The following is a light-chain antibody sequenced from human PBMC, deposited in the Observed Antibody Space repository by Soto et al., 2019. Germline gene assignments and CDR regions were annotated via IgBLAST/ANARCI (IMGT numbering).Light chain of an antibody. J-gene: IGLJ2*01. CDR2: DVS. Sequence: QSVLTQPASVSGSPGQSITISCTGSSSDVGGYDFVSWYQQHPGRAPKLMIYDVSKRPSGVSNRFSGSKSGNTASLTIPGLQADDEADYYCCSYTRSKSMVFGGGTKVTVL. V-gene: IGLV2-14*01. CDR3: CSYTRSKSMV. CDR1: SSDVGGYDF.